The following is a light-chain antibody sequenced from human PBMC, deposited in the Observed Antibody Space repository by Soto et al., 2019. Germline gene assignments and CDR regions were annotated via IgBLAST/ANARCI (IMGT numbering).Light chain of an antibody. CDR1: QGISSY. CDR3: QQLNIYWWT. J-gene: IGKJ1*01. CDR2: AAS. Sequence: DIQLTQSPSFLSASVGDRVTITCRASQGISSYLAWYQQKPGKAPKLLIYAASTLQSGVPSRFSGSGSGTEFNLKSRPLQPKVFAIFSCQQLNIYWWTFGKGPK. V-gene: IGKV1-9*01.